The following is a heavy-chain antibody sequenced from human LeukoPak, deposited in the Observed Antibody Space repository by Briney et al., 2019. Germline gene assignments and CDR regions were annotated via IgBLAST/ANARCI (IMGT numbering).Heavy chain of an antibody. CDR3: AKDDIVVVPANYGMDV. V-gene: IGHV3-23*01. CDR1: GFSFSSYA. CDR2: ISGSGGST. Sequence: GGSLRLSCAASGFSFSSYAMSWVRQAPGKGLEWVSAISGSGGSTYYADSVKSRFTISRDNSKNTLYLQMNSLRAEDTAVYYCAKDDIVVVPANYGMDVWGQGTTVTVSS. J-gene: IGHJ6*02. D-gene: IGHD2-2*01.